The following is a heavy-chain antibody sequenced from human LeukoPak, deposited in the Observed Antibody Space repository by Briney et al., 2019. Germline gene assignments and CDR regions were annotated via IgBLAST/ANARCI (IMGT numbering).Heavy chain of an antibody. CDR2: IYTSGST. V-gene: IGHV4-4*09. CDR3: ARLGYGGNSGGFDY. Sequence: SETLSLTCTVSGGPISSYYWSWTRQPPGKGLEWIGYIYTSGSTNYNPSLKSRVTISVDTSKNQFSLKLSSVTAADTAVYYCARLGYGGNSGGFDYWGQGTLVTVSS. D-gene: IGHD4-23*01. J-gene: IGHJ4*02. CDR1: GGPISSYY.